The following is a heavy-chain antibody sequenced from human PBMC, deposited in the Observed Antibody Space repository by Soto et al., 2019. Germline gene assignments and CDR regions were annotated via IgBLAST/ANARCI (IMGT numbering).Heavy chain of an antibody. Sequence: VHLVQSGAEVKKPGASVKVSCKASGYTFTGYYIHWVRQAPGQGLEWMGWINPNSGGTNYAQNFQGRVTMTRDTSFSTAYMQLSGLKSDDTAVYYCARDSGWRELGEPSPNYLGQGTLVNVSS. V-gene: IGHV1-2*02. CDR1: GYTFTGYY. J-gene: IGHJ4*02. CDR3: ARDSGWRELGEPSPNY. D-gene: IGHD3-10*01. CDR2: INPNSGGT.